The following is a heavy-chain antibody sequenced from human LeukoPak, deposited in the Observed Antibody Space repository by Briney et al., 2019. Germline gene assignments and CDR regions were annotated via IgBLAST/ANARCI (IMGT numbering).Heavy chain of an antibody. CDR2: IYTSGST. CDR1: GGSISSGSYY. J-gene: IGHJ6*03. D-gene: IGHD6-6*01. V-gene: IGHV4-61*02. Sequence: SQTLSLTCTVSGGSISSGSYYWSWLRQPAGKGLEWIGRIYTSGSTNYNPSLKSRVTMSVDTSKNQFSLKLSSVTAADTAVYYCARIGSSSATHYYYYYMDVWGKGTTVTVSS. CDR3: ARIGSSSATHYYYYYMDV.